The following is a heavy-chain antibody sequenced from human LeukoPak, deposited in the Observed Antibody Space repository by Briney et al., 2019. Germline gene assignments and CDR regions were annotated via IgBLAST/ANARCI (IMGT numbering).Heavy chain of an antibody. CDR1: GFTFRSYG. Sequence: GGSLRLSCVASGFTFRSYGIHWVRQAPGKGLEWLAFIWYDEITKNYADSVKGRFTISRDNSKNTLYLQMNSLRAEDTAVYYCARDLVLGVDYYYYMDVWGKGTTVTVSS. V-gene: IGHV3-30*02. J-gene: IGHJ6*03. CDR2: IWYDEITK. CDR3: ARDLVLGVDYYYYMDV. D-gene: IGHD6-6*01.